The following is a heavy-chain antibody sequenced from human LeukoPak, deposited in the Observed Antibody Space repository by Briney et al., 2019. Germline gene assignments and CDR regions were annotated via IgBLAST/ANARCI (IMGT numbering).Heavy chain of an antibody. CDR1: GFTFSSYA. CDR3: VKGGGNVRRYFEY. D-gene: IGHD4-23*01. Sequence: GGSLRLSCAASGFTFSSYAMTWVRQAPGKGLEWVSSISVNGGTTYYAHSVKGRFTISRDNSKNTLYVQMNSLRAEDTAVYYCVKGGGNVRRYFEYWGQGTLVTVSS. V-gene: IGHV3-23*01. J-gene: IGHJ4*02. CDR2: ISVNGGTT.